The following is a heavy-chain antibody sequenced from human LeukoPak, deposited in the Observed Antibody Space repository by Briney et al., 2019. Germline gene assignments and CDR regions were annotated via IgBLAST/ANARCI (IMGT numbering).Heavy chain of an antibody. CDR2: INSDGSST. J-gene: IGHJ6*03. CDR3: AKQKMEGKYYYYYMDV. D-gene: IGHD1/OR15-1a*01. CDR1: GFTFSSHW. V-gene: IGHV3-74*01. Sequence: GGSLRLSCAASGFTFSSHWMHWVRQAPGKGLVWVSRINSDGSSTSYADSVKGRFTISRDNAKNTLYLQMNSLRAEDTAVYYCAKQKMEGKYYYYYMDVWGKGTTVTISS.